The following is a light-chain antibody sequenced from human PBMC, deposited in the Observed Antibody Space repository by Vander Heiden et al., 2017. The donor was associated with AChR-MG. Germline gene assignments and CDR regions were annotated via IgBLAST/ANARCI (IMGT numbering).Light chain of an antibody. CDR2: GNT. CDR1: SSNIGTRYD. CDR3: HCYDISLSGAV. V-gene: IGLV1-40*01. Sequence: QSVLTQPPSVSGAPGQRVTISCTGRSSNIGTRYDVHWYQQLPGTAPKLLIYGNTNRPAGVPDRFSGSKSGTSASLAITGLQAEDEADYYCHCYDISLSGAVFGGGTKLTVL. J-gene: IGLJ3*02.